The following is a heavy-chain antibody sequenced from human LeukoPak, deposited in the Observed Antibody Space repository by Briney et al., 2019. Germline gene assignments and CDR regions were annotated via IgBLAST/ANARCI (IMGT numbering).Heavy chain of an antibody. CDR3: ARDGYYDSSGYEA. CDR1: GGSISSGSYY. D-gene: IGHD3-22*01. V-gene: IGHV4-61*02. Sequence: SETLSLTCTLSGGSISSGSYYWSWIRQPAGKGLEWIGRIYTSGSTNYNPSLKSRVTISVDTSKNQFSLKLSSVAAADTAVYYCARDGYYDSSGYEAWGQGTMVTVSS. CDR2: IYTSGST. J-gene: IGHJ3*01.